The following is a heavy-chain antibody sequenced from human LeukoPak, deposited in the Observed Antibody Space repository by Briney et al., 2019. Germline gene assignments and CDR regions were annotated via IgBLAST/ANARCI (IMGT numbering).Heavy chain of an antibody. CDR3: ARHSGSSGWYYFDY. CDR2: IYYSGST. D-gene: IGHD6-19*01. J-gene: IGHJ4*02. Sequence: SETLSLTCTVSGGSVSRGSYYWSCIRQPPGKGPEWIVYIYYSGSTNCNPSLKSRVTISVDTSKNQISLKLSSVTAADTAVYYCARHSGSSGWYYFDYWGQGTLVTVSS. CDR1: GGSVSRGSYY. V-gene: IGHV4-61*01.